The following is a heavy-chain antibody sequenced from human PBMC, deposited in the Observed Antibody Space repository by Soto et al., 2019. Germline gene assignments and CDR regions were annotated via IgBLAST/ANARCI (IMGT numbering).Heavy chain of an antibody. CDR1: GYSFTSYW. CDR2: IYPGDSDT. CDR3: ARYTEWALHRMTTVTDDAFDI. D-gene: IGHD4-17*01. V-gene: IGHV5-51*03. Sequence: EVQLVQSGAEVKKPGESLKISCKGSGYSFTSYWIGWVRQMPGKGLEWMGIIYPGDSDTRYSPSFQGQVTISADKSISTAYLQWSSLKASDTAMYYCARYTEWALHRMTTVTDDAFDIWGQGTMVTVSS. J-gene: IGHJ3*02.